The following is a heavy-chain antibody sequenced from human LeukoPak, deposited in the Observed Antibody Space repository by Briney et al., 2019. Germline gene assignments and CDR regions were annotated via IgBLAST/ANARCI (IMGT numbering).Heavy chain of an antibody. V-gene: IGHV4-34*01. J-gene: IGHJ4*02. CDR1: GGSFSGYY. D-gene: IGHD2-2*01. Sequence: SETLSLTCAVYGGSFSGYYWSWIRHPPGKGLEWIGEINHSGSTNYNPSLKSRVTISVDTSKNQFSLKLSSVTAADTAVYYCARGVVVVPAANSPYYFDYWGQGTLVTVSS. CDR3: ARGVVVVPAANSPYYFDY. CDR2: INHSGST.